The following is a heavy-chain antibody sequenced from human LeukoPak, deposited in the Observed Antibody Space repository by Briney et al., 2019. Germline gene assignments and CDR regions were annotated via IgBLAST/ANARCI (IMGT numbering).Heavy chain of an antibody. CDR2: INGFGTNT. J-gene: IGHJ6*02. D-gene: IGHD3-9*01. CDR3: ARDSLDVWYDILTGYSDYYYGMDV. CDR1: GFTFSSYA. V-gene: IGHV3-23*01. Sequence: GGSLRLSCAVSGFTFSSYAMSWVRQAPGKGLEWVSGINGFGTNTYYADSVKGRFTISRDNSRNTLYLQMNSLRAEDTAVYYCARDSLDVWYDILTGYSDYYYGMDVWGQGTTVTVSS.